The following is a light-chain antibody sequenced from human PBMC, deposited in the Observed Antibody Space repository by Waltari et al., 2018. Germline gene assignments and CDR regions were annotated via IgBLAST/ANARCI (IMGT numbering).Light chain of an antibody. CDR3: QESYSSPPST. Sequence: DIQMTQSPSSLSAVVGDRVTITCRASQSIGNYLNWYQQKPGKVPQLLIYSASSLQRGVPSRFSGRGSGTEFSLTISGLQPDDFATYYCQESYSSPPSTFGQGTKVDIK. V-gene: IGKV1-39*01. J-gene: IGKJ1*01. CDR1: QSIGNY. CDR2: SAS.